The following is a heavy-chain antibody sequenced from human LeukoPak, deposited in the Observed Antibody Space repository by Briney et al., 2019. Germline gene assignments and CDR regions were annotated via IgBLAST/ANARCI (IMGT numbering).Heavy chain of an antibody. D-gene: IGHD2-15*01. CDR3: ARFRAVVVVAATRQYWFDP. CDR1: GYTFTSYY. V-gene: IGHV1-46*01. Sequence: ASVKVSCKASGYTFTSYYMHWVRQAPGQGLEWMGIINPSGGSTSYAQKFQGRVTMTRDMSTSTAYMEMRSLRSDDTAVYYCARFRAVVVVAATRQYWFDPWGQGTLVTVSS. J-gene: IGHJ5*02. CDR2: INPSGGST.